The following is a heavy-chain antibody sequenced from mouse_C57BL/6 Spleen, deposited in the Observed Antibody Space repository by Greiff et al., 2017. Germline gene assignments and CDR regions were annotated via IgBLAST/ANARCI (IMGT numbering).Heavy chain of an antibody. D-gene: IGHD3-2*02. CDR2: IWSDGST. CDR3: ARHRDSSGYAMDY. CDR1: GFSLTSYG. J-gene: IGHJ4*01. V-gene: IGHV2-6-1*01. Sequence: VKVVASGPGLVAPSQSLSITCTVSGFSLTSYGVHWVRQPPGKGLEWLVVIWSDGSTTYNSALKSRLSISKDNSKSQVFLKMNSLQTDDTAMYYCARHRDSSGYAMDYWGQGTSVTVSS.